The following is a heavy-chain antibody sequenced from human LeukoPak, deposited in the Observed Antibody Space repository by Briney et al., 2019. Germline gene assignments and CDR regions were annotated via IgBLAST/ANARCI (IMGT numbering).Heavy chain of an antibody. Sequence: SVKVTCKPSGGTFSSYAISRVRQSPGQGLEWVGGIIPIFGTANYAQKFQGRVTITADESTCTAYMELSSLRSEDTAVYYCARVEMADDDHWLDTPGQGTLVTVSS. CDR2: IIPIFGTA. V-gene: IGHV1-69*13. CDR1: GGTFSSYA. CDR3: ARVEMADDDHWLDT. D-gene: IGHD5-24*01. J-gene: IGHJ5*02.